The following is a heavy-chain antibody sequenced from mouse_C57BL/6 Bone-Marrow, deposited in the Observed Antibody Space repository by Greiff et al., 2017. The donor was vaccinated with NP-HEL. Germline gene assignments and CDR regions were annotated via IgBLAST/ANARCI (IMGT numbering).Heavy chain of an antibody. D-gene: IGHD1-1*01. V-gene: IGHV1-55*01. Sequence: QVQLQQPGAELVKPGASVKMSCKASGYTFTSYWITWVKQRPGQGLEWIGDIYPGSGSTNYNEKFKSKATLTVDTSSSTAYMQLSSLTSEDSAVYYCARYTTVVATDYYFDYWGQGTTRTVSS. CDR1: GYTFTSYW. J-gene: IGHJ2*01. CDR2: IYPGSGST. CDR3: ARYTTVVATDYYFDY.